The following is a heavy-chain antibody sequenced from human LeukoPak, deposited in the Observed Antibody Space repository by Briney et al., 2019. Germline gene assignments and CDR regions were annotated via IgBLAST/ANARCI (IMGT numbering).Heavy chain of an antibody. CDR2: ISYDGSNK. D-gene: IGHD3-3*01. CDR3: AKGRFLEWLRYYYYGMDV. Sequence: GGSLRLSCAASGFTFSSYAMHWVRQAPGKGLEWVAVISYDGSNKYYADSVKGRFTISRDNSKNTLYLQMNSLRAEDTAVYYCAKGRFLEWLRYYYYGMDVWGQGTTVTVSS. CDR1: GFTFSSYA. V-gene: IGHV3-30-3*01. J-gene: IGHJ6*02.